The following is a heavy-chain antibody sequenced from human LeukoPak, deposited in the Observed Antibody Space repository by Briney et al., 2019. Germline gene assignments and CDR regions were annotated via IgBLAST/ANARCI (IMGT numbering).Heavy chain of an antibody. J-gene: IGHJ6*03. D-gene: IGHD3-3*01. CDR3: ARDSWSGYPYYYYYYIDV. Sequence: ASVKVSCKASGYTFTSYYMHWVRQAPGQGLEWMGIINPSGGSTSYAQKFQGRVTMTRDMSTSTVYMELSSLRSEDTAVYYCARDSWSGYPYYYYYYIDVWGKGTTVTVSS. CDR2: INPSGGST. V-gene: IGHV1-46*01. CDR1: GYTFTSYY.